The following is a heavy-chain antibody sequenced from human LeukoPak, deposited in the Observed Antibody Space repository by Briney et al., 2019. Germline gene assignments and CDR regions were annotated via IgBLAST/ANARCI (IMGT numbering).Heavy chain of an antibody. J-gene: IGHJ3*02. CDR3: ARRSSAWNAFDI. CDR2: MFYTGST. D-gene: IGHD6-19*01. V-gene: IGHV4-39*02. Sequence: PSETLSLTCTVSGGSISSSGYYWGWIRQPPGKGLEWIGSMFYTGSTYYSPSLKSRVTLSADMSQNHFSLKVTSVTAADTAVYYCARRSSAWNAFDIWGRGTMDTVSS. CDR1: GGSISSSGYY.